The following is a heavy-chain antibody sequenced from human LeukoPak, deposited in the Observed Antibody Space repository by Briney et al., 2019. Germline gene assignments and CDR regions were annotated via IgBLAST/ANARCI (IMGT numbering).Heavy chain of an antibody. CDR2: IYTGGNT. J-gene: IGHJ4*02. CDR3: ARDGSGSYKFDY. Sequence: PGGSLRLSCAASGFTVDSNYLSWVRQAPGKGLEWVSTIYTGGNTYYAASVKGRFTISRDFSKNTVFLHMNSLRAEDTAMYYCARDGSGSYKFDYWGQGTLVTVSS. CDR1: GFTVDSNY. D-gene: IGHD3-10*01. V-gene: IGHV3-53*01.